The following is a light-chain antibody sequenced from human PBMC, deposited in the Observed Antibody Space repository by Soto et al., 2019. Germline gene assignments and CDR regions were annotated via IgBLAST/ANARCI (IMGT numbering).Light chain of an antibody. Sequence: EIVLAQSPGTLSLSPGERATLSCRASQSVSSNYLAWYQQQPGQAPRLLIYAASSRATGIPDRFSGSGSGTDFTLTISRLEPEDFAVYYCQQYGSSRWTFGQGAKVEV. CDR2: AAS. CDR1: QSVSSNY. V-gene: IGKV3-20*01. J-gene: IGKJ1*01. CDR3: QQYGSSRWT.